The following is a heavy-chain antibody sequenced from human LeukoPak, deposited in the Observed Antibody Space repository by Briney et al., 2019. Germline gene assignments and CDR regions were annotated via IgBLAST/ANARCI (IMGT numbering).Heavy chain of an antibody. V-gene: IGHV4-59*01. CDR3: ARENPSGYYNRPIDY. CDR1: GASISSYY. CDR2: IYYSGSI. Sequence: SETLSLTCTVSGASISSYYWSWIRQPPGKGLEWIGDIYYSGSIKYNPSLKSRVTMSVDTSKNQFSLKLSSVTAADTAIYYCARENPSGYYNRPIDYWGQGTLVTVSS. D-gene: IGHD3-22*01. J-gene: IGHJ4*02.